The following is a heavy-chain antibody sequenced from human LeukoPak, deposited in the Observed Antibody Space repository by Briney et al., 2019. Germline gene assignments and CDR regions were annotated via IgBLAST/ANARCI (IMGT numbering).Heavy chain of an antibody. CDR1: GCTFTGYY. V-gene: IGHV1-2*02. J-gene: IGHJ6*04. Sequence: ASVKVSCKASGCTFTGYYMHWVRQAPGQGLEWMGWINPNSGGTNYAQKFQGRVTMTRDTSISTAYMELSRLRSEDTAVYYCASPEGRYCSGGSCYYYYGMDVWGKGTTVTVSS. D-gene: IGHD2-15*01. CDR2: INPNSGGT. CDR3: ASPEGRYCSGGSCYYYYGMDV.